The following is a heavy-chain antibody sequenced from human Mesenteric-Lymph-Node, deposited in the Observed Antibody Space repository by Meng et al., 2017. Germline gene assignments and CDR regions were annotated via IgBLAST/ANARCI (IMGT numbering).Heavy chain of an antibody. CDR3: ARAPHLQYFDWFYHFDY. Sequence: GGSLRLSCAASGFTFSSYEMNWVRQAPGKGLEWVANIKQDGSEKYYVDSVKGRFTISRDNAKNSLYLQMNSLRAEDTAVYYCARAPHLQYFDWFYHFDYWGQGTLVTVSS. CDR2: IKQDGSEK. V-gene: IGHV3-7*01. CDR1: GFTFSSYE. J-gene: IGHJ4*02. D-gene: IGHD3-9*01.